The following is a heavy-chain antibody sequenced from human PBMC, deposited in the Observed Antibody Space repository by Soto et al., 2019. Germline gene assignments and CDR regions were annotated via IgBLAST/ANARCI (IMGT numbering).Heavy chain of an antibody. Sequence: GASVKVSCKTSGYSFSGYYIHWVRQAPGQGLEWMGWINPNSGATLYARRFQGRVLVSWDTSINTAFMQLSSLSSDDTAVYYCARGPFTYDSSGYYVYWGQGTLVTVSS. CDR1: GYSFSGYY. CDR3: ARGPFTYDSSGYYVY. J-gene: IGHJ1*01. CDR2: INPNSGAT. V-gene: IGHV1-2*02. D-gene: IGHD3-22*01.